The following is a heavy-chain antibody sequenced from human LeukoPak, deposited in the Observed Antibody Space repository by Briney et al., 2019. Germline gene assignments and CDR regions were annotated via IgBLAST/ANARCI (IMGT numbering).Heavy chain of an antibody. Sequence: GGSLRLSCEASGFTFGDYVIHWVRQAPGKGLEWVPAISYDGDDSYSADTVRGRFTISRDNSKNTVFLQMNSLRTDDTALYYCARAGVGYYFDYWGQGTLVTVSS. V-gene: IGHV3-30-3*01. D-gene: IGHD3-10*01. CDR1: GFTFGDYV. J-gene: IGHJ4*02. CDR2: ISYDGDDS. CDR3: ARAGVGYYFDY.